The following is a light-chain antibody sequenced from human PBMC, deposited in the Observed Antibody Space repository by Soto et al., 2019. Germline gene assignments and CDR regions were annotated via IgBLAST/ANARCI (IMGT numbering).Light chain of an antibody. CDR3: QPCNSYSTWT. V-gene: IGKV1-8*01. J-gene: IGKJ1*01. CDR1: EGIRCY. Sequence: VLVTHAPSSSASSTIDTVTITRRLTEGIRCYVAWYRQKPGKAPKLLIYDVCSLESGVPSRFSGSASGTEFTLTIGRLPSDDFEPYCWQPCNSYSTWTSGEGNKV. CDR2: DVC.